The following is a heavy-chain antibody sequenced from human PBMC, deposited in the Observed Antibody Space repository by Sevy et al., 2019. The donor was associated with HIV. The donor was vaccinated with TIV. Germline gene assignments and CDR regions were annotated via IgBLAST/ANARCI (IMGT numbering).Heavy chain of an antibody. CDR1: GFTFSSYA. Sequence: GESLKISCAASGFTFSSYAMHWVRQAPGKGLEWVAVISYDGSNKYYADSVKGRFTISRDNSKNTLYLQMNSLRAEDTAVYYCARDLSSGSYQLGYFQHWGQGTLVTVSS. CDR2: ISYDGSNK. J-gene: IGHJ1*01. CDR3: ARDLSSGSYQLGYFQH. V-gene: IGHV3-30*04. D-gene: IGHD1-26*01.